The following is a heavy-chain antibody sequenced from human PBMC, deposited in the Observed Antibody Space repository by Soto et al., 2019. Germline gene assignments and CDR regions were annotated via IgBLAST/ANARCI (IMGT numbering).Heavy chain of an antibody. Sequence: ASVKVSCKASGYTFTSYDINWVRQATGQGLEWMGWMNPNSGKTGYAQKFQGRVTMTRNTSISTAYMELSSLRSEDTAVYYCARGADSSSWYEGDDYWGQGTLVTVSS. CDR2: MNPNSGKT. CDR1: GYTFTSYD. J-gene: IGHJ4*02. CDR3: ARGADSSSWYEGDDY. V-gene: IGHV1-8*01. D-gene: IGHD6-13*01.